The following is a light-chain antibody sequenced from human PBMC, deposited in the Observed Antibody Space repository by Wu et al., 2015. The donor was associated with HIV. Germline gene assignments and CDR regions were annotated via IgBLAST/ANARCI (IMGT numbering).Light chain of an antibody. CDR3: QQYVSYSXWT. V-gene: IGKV1-5*03. CDR2: WAS. Sequence: DIQMTQSPSTLSASVGERVTITCRASESLSSRLAWYQQKPGKAPQLLIYWASSLERRAPSRFSGSGSGTEFNLTITSLQPDDFGTYYCQQYVSYSXWTFGLGDLRWKSN. CDR1: ESLSSR. J-gene: IGKJ1*01.